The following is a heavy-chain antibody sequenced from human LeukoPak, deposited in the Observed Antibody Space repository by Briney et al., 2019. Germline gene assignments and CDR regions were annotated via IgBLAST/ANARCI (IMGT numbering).Heavy chain of an antibody. CDR3: ARARARVIATYDY. J-gene: IGHJ4*02. D-gene: IGHD2-21*01. V-gene: IGHV3-21*01. CDR2: ISSSSSYI. CDR1: GFTFSSYS. Sequence: GGSLRLSCAASGFTFSSYSMNWVRQAPGKGLEWVSSISSSSSYIYYADSVKGRFTISRDNAKNSLYLQMNSLRAEDTAVYYCARARARVIATYDYWGQGTLVTVSS.